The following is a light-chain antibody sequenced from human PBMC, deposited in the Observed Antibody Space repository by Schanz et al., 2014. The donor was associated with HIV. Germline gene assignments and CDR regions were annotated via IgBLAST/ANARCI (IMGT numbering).Light chain of an antibody. Sequence: SALTQPASVSGSPGQSITISCSGTSSDIGGSDYVSWYQQHPGRAPKVLIYDVRDRPSGVSSRFSGSKSGNTASLTISGLQAEDEADYYCCSYTTTSTYVFGAGTKLTVL. CDR3: CSYTTTSTYV. J-gene: IGLJ1*01. CDR1: SSDIGGSDY. CDR2: DVR. V-gene: IGLV2-14*03.